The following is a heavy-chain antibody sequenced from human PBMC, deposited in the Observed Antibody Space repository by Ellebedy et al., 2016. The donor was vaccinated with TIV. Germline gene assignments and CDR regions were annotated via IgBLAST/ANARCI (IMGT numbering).Heavy chain of an antibody. J-gene: IGHJ5*01. CDR3: ARDPDAFGDQYFDL. D-gene: IGHD3-10*01. CDR2: SGAAGDT. Sequence: GESLKISCVASGFSFSDHAMSWVRQAPGKGLEWVAASGAAGDTYYPDSVRGRFTISRESAKNSFYLQMNSLTAGDTAVYYCARDPDAFGDQYFDLWGQGTLVIVSS. V-gene: IGHV3-13*01. CDR1: GFSFSDHA.